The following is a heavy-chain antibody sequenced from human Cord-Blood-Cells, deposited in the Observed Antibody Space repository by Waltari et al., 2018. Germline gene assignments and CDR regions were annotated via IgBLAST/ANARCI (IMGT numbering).Heavy chain of an antibody. Sequence: QLQLQESGPGLVKPSETLSLTCTVSGGSISSSSYYWGWIRQPPGKGLEWIGSIYYSGSPYCNPSLKSRVTISVDTSKNQFSLKLSSVTAADTAVYYCARQGSSSWFWFDPWGQGTLVTVSS. D-gene: IGHD6-13*01. CDR2: IYYSGSP. CDR3: ARQGSSSWFWFDP. J-gene: IGHJ5*02. V-gene: IGHV4-39*01. CDR1: GGSISSSSYY.